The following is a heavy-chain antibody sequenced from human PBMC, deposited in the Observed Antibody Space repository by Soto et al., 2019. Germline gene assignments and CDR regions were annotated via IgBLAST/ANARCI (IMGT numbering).Heavy chain of an antibody. CDR1: GFTFSSYS. D-gene: IGHD6-6*01. V-gene: IGHV3-21*02. CDR3: ARNESSNIYGMDV. J-gene: IGHJ6*02. CDR2: ISSSSFSI. Sequence: EVQLVESGGGLVKPGGSLRLSCAASGFTFSSYSMNWVRQAPRKGLEWVSSISSSSFSINYADSVKGRFSISRDNAQNSLPLQMNNLRAEDTAVYYCARNESSNIYGMDVWGQGTTVTVSS.